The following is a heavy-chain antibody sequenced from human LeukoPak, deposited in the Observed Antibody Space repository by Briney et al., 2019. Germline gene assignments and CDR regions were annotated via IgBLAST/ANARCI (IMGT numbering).Heavy chain of an antibody. J-gene: IGHJ5*02. V-gene: IGHV3-30*18. D-gene: IGHD3-10*01. CDR1: GFXFSSYW. CDR3: AKEGTPQVSTWYDL. CDR2: ISYEGGTQ. Sequence: GGSLRLSCAASGFXFSSYWIHWVRQAPGKGREWVAVISYEGGTQHYADSVKGRFIISRDNPRNTLYLQMNILRTEDTAVYYCAKEGTPQVSTWYDLWGQGTQVIVSS.